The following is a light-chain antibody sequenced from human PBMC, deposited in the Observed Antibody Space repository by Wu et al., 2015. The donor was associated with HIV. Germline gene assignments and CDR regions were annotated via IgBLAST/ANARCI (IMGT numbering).Light chain of an antibody. CDR2: GAT. CDR1: QSVSSSY. CDR3: QQYDNSPPWT. J-gene: IGKJ1*01. Sequence: EIVLTQSPGTLSLSPGDRATLSCRASQSVSSSYLAWFQQKPGQAPRLLIYGATNRATGIPDRFSGSGSGTDFTLTISRLGPEDFAVYYCQQYDNSPPWTFGQGTRVEVK. V-gene: IGKV3-20*01.